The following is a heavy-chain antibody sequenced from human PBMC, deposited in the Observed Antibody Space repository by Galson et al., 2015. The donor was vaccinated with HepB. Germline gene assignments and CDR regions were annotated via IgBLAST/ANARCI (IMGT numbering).Heavy chain of an antibody. CDR2: INWNGGST. D-gene: IGHD6-19*01. Sequence: SLRLSCAASGFTFDDYGMSWVRQAPGKGLEWVSGINWNGGSTGYADSVKGRFTISRDNAKNSLYLQMNSLRAEDTALYYCARDDGSGWLGGDSMDVWGQGTTVTVSS. CDR3: ARDDGSGWLGGDSMDV. J-gene: IGHJ6*02. CDR1: GFTFDDYG. V-gene: IGHV3-20*04.